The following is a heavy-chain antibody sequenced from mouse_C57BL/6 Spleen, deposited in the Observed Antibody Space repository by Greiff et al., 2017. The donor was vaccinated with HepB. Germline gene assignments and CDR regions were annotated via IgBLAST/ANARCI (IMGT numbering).Heavy chain of an antibody. V-gene: IGHV3-6*01. CDR3: ARRGMITTGYYFDY. D-gene: IGHD2-4*01. J-gene: IGHJ2*01. CDR2: ISYDGSN. Sequence: EVQLQESGPGLVKPSQSLSLTCSVTGYSITSGYYWNWIRQFPGNKLEWMGYISYDGSNNYNPSLKNRISITRDTSKNQFFLKLNSVTTEDTATYYCARRGMITTGYYFDYWGQGTTLTVSS. CDR1: GYSITSGYY.